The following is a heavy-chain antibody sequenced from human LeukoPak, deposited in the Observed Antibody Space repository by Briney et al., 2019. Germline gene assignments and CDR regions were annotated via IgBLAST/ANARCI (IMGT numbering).Heavy chain of an antibody. D-gene: IGHD2-15*01. CDR3: ARGGRYCSGGSCYLLSFGLLG. Sequence: SETLSLTCTVSGYSINSGYYWAWIRQPPGKGLQWIGSIYHSGSTYYNPSLKSRVTISIDTSKNQFSLKLSSVTAADTAVYYCARGGRYCSGGSCYLLSFGLLGWGQGTLVTVSS. CDR1: GYSINSGYY. J-gene: IGHJ4*02. CDR2: IYHSGST. V-gene: IGHV4-38-2*02.